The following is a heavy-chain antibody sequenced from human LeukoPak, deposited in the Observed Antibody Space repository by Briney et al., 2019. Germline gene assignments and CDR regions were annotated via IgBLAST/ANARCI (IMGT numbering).Heavy chain of an antibody. J-gene: IGHJ4*02. CDR1: GGSSSRYY. Sequence: SETLSLTCSVSGGSSSRYYWNWIWQPPGGGLEWIGYIYDTGNTNYSPSLKSRVTISVDTSKNQFSLRLNSVTAADTAIYYCARGTSGSPVDYWGQGTLVTVSS. CDR3: ARGTSGSPVDY. V-gene: IGHV4-59*01. D-gene: IGHD3-10*01. CDR2: IYDTGNT.